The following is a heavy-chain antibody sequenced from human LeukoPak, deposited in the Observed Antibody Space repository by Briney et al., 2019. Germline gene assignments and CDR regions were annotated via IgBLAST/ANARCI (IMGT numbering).Heavy chain of an antibody. D-gene: IGHD7-27*01. CDR1: GGSISSSSYH. Sequence: PSETLSLTCTVSGGSISSSSYHWGWIRQPPGKGLEWVGSIYYSGSTYYNPSLKSRVTISVDTSKNQSSLKLSSVTAADTAVYYCASIIWGSVIDYWGQGTLVTVSS. V-gene: IGHV4-39*01. CDR2: IYYSGST. CDR3: ASIIWGSVIDY. J-gene: IGHJ4*02.